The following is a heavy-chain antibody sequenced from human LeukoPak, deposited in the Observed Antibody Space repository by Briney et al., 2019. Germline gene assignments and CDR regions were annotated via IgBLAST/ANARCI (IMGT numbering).Heavy chain of an antibody. V-gene: IGHV1-2*02. CDR1: GYTFTGYY. J-gene: IGHJ3*02. Sequence: GASVKVSCKASGYTFTGYYMHWVRQAPGQGLEWMGWINPNSGGTNYAQKFQGRVTMTRDTSISTAYMELSRLRSDDTAVYYCARDLSIAVAGTAGAFDIWGQGTMVTVSS. CDR2: INPNSGGT. CDR3: ARDLSIAVAGTAGAFDI. D-gene: IGHD6-19*01.